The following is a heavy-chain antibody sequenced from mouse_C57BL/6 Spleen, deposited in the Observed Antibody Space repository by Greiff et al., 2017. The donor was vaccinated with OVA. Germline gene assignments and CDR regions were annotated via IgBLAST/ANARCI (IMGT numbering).Heavy chain of an antibody. CDR1: GFTFSSYA. Sequence: EVQVVESGAGLVKPGGSLKLSCAASGFTFSSYAMSWVRQTPEKRLEWVAYISSGGDYIYYADTVKGRFTISRDNARNTLYLQMSSLKSEDTAMYYCTRDERWFAYWGQGTLVTVSA. CDR3: TRDERWFAY. J-gene: IGHJ3*01. V-gene: IGHV5-9-1*02. CDR2: ISSGGDYI.